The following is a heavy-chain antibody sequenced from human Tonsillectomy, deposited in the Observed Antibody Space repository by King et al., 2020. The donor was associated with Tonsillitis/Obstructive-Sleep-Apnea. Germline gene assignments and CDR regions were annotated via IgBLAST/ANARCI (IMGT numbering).Heavy chain of an antibody. Sequence: ITLQESGPTLVKPPQTLTLTCTFSGFSLSTGGVGVGWIRQPPGKALEWLALIYWDDDERYSPSLKSRLSITKDTSKKQVVLTMTKMEPVDTGTYYCAHSKGYASGWRFDPWGQGTLVTVSS. V-gene: IGHV2-5*02. CDR3: AHSKGYASGWRFDP. CDR1: GFSLSTGGVG. CDR2: IYWDDDE. J-gene: IGHJ5*02. D-gene: IGHD6-19*01.